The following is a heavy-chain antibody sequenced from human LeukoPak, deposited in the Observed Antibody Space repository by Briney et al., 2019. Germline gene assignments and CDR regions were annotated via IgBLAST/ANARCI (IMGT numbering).Heavy chain of an antibody. Sequence: SQTLSLTCAISGDSVSSNSAAWNWIRHSPSRALDSLGTTYYRSKWYNDYAVSVKGRITISADTSKNQFSLQLNSVTPEDTAVYYCARSISGLGDWGQGTLVNVSS. J-gene: IGHJ4*02. D-gene: IGHD3-16*01. V-gene: IGHV6-1*01. CDR2: TYYRSKWYN. CDR3: ARSISGLGD. CDR1: GDSVSSNSAA.